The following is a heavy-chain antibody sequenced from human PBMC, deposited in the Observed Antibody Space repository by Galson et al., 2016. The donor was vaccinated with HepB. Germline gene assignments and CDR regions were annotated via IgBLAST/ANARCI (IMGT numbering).Heavy chain of an antibody. V-gene: IGHV4-4*02. D-gene: IGHD3-16*01. Sequence: SETLSLTCAVSGGSVNTSNWWSWLRQSPERGLEWIAEMSHSGSANYNGALASRVTISVDKSKDEVSLKLRSVTAADTAVYYCARHPYVWGRRNWVGFGIWGQGTVVTVSS. CDR1: GGSVNTSNW. CDR3: ARHPYVWGRRNWVGFGI. CDR2: MSHSGSA. J-gene: IGHJ3*02.